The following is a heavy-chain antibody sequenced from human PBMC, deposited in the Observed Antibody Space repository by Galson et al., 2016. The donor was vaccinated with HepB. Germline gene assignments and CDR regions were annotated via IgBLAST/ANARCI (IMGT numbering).Heavy chain of an antibody. J-gene: IGHJ6*03. D-gene: IGHD1-14*01. Sequence: SLRLSCATSGFTFGDYAMNWFRQAPGKGLEWVGFIRGEAYGGIIEYAASVRGRFTISRDDSKSIAYLQMNSLKIEDTAVYYCTRAAQPNYYYYYMDVWGKGTTVTVSS. CDR3: TRAAQPNYYYYYMDV. CDR2: IRGEAYGGII. CDR1: GFTFGDYA. V-gene: IGHV3-49*03.